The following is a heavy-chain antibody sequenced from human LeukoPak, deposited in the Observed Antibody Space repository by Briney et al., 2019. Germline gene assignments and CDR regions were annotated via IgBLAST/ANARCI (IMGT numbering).Heavy chain of an antibody. CDR3: ASRFEWLSSFDY. D-gene: IGHD3-3*01. Sequence: GGSLRLSCAVSGFTFSNYGMHWVRQAPGKGLEWVAVISYDGSNKYYADSVKGRFTISRDNSRNTFYLQMNSLRAEDTAVYYCASRFEWLSSFDYWGQGTLVTVSS. J-gene: IGHJ4*02. CDR2: ISYDGSNK. V-gene: IGHV3-30*03. CDR1: GFTFSNYG.